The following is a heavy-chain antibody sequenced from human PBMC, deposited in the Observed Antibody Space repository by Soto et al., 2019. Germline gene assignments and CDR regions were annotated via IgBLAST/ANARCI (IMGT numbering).Heavy chain of an antibody. CDR3: ARRAVLMVYAPEYHGMDV. CDR1: GYTFTSYG. Sequence: ASVKVSCKASGYTFTSYGISWVRQAPGQGLEWMGWISAYNGNTNYAQKLQGRVTMTTDTSTSTAYMELRSLRSDDTAVYYCARRAVLMVYAPEYHGMDVWGQGTTVTVSS. CDR2: ISAYNGNT. V-gene: IGHV1-18*01. J-gene: IGHJ6*02. D-gene: IGHD2-8*01.